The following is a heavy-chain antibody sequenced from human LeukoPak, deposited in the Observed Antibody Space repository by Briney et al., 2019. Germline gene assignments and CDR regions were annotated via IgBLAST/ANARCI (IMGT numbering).Heavy chain of an antibody. CDR3: ARGQLDDY. CDR1: GFTVRSNY. CDR2: ISSSSSYI. Sequence: PGGSLRLSCAASGFTVRSNYMSWVRQAPGKGLEWVSSISSSSSYIYYADSVKGRFTISRDNAKNSLYLQMNSLRAEDTAVYYCARGQLDDYWGQGTLVTVSS. V-gene: IGHV3-21*01. D-gene: IGHD6-13*01. J-gene: IGHJ4*02.